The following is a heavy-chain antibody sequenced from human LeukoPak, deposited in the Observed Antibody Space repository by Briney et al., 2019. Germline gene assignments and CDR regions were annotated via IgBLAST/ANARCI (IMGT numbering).Heavy chain of an antibody. D-gene: IGHD6-19*01. CDR1: GFSFSSYW. V-gene: IGHV3-7*03. CDR3: ARDKQWLVRGLDAFDI. Sequence: PGGSLRLSCEGSGFSFSSYWMTWVRQLPGKGPEWVANIRQDESERYFADSVKGRFTISRDNAKNSLYLQMNSLRAEDTAVYYCARDKQWLVRGLDAFDIWGQGTMVTVSS. CDR2: IRQDESER. J-gene: IGHJ3*02.